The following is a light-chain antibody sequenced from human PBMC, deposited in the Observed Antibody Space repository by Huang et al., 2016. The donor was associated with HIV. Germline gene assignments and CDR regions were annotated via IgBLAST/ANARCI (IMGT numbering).Light chain of an antibody. Sequence: DIVLTQSPHSLAVSLGERATINCKSSQGLLNRSNNKNHLLWYQQKPGQPPKLLMYGASTRESGVPDRFSASGSGTDFTLTISSLQAEDVAVYYCQQYYTVPWTFGQGTKVEI. CDR3: QQYYTVPWT. V-gene: IGKV4-1*01. J-gene: IGKJ1*01. CDR1: QGLLNRSNNKNH. CDR2: GAS.